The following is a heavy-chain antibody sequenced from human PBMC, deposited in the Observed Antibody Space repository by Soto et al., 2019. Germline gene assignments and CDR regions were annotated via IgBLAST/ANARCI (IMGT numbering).Heavy chain of an antibody. V-gene: IGHV4-39*01. CDR2: IYYSGST. D-gene: IGHD3-16*01. J-gene: IGHJ4*02. CDR3: ARLLADTCGALG. CDR1: GGSISSSSYY. Sequence: QLQLQESGPGLVKPSETLSLTCTVSGGSISSSSYYWGWIRQPPGKGLEWIGSIYYSGSTYYNPSLTRRVTLSLYTSKTQFSLKLSSVPAADTAVYHCARLLADTCGALGWGQGALVTVSS.